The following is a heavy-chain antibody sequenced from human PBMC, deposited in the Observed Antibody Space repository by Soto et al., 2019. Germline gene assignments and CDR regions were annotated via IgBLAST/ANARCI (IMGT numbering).Heavy chain of an antibody. CDR3: ARDFAYFDS. Sequence: SETLSLTCTLSARSFKRGSYSWNWLRQPPGKGLEWIGYVYHTESTSYNPCLKSRVSISMDTSKNQFSLNLASVTAADAAVYFCARDFAYFDSWGQGTLVTVSS. J-gene: IGHJ4*02. CDR1: ARSFKRGSYS. CDR2: VYHTEST. V-gene: IGHV4-61*01. D-gene: IGHD3-3*01.